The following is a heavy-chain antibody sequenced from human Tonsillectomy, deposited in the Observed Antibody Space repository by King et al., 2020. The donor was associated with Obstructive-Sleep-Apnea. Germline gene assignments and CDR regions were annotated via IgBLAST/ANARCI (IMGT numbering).Heavy chain of an antibody. CDR3: ARGFYVREVIGTTFDY. D-gene: IGHD3-10*02. Sequence: VQLVESGGGLVKPGGSLRLSCAASGFTFNSYSMNWVRQAPGKGLEWVSSISSSSSYIYYADSVKGRFTISRDNAKNSLYLQMNSLRAEDTAVYYCARGFYVREVIGTTFDYWGQGTLVTVSS. V-gene: IGHV3-21*01. CDR2: ISSSSSYI. J-gene: IGHJ4*02. CDR1: GFTFNSYS.